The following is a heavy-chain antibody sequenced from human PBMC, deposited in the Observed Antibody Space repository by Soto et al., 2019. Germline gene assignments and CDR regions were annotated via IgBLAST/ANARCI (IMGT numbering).Heavy chain of an antibody. Sequence: PSETLSLTCTVSGGSISSSSYYWGWIRQPPGKGLEWIGSIYYSGSTYYNPSLKSRVTISVDTSKNQFSLKLSSVTAADTAVYYCARSSLQTNGLLPRYWGQGTLVTVS. J-gene: IGHJ4*02. CDR3: ARSSLQTNGLLPRY. D-gene: IGHD1-7*01. CDR1: GGSISSSSYY. V-gene: IGHV4-39*01. CDR2: IYYSGST.